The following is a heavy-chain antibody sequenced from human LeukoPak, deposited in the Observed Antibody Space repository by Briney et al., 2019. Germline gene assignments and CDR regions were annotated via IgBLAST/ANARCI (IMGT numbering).Heavy chain of an antibody. D-gene: IGHD3-10*01. V-gene: IGHV3-30*18. CDR1: GFTFSSYG. Sequence: PGGPLRLSCAASGFTFSSYGMHWVRQAPGKGLEWVAVISYDGSNKYYADSVKGRFTISRDNSKNTLYLQMNSLRAEDTAVYYCAKGLRGVRGVMEYWGQGTLVTVSS. CDR2: ISYDGSNK. CDR3: AKGLRGVRGVMEY. J-gene: IGHJ4*02.